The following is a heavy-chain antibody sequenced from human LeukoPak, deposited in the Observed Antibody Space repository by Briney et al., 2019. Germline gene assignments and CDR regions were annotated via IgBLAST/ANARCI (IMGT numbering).Heavy chain of an antibody. Sequence: AGRSLRHSCAASGFTFSSYAMHWVRQAPDKGLEWVAVISYDGSNKYYADSVKGRFTISRDNSKNTLYLQMNSLRAEDTAVYYCARARSEDAFDIWGQGTMVTVSS. J-gene: IGHJ3*02. V-gene: IGHV3-30-3*01. CDR1: GFTFSSYA. CDR3: ARARSEDAFDI. CDR2: ISYDGSNK.